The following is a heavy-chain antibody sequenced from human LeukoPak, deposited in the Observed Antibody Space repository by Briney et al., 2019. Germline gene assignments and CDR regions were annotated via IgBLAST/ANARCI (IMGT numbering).Heavy chain of an antibody. D-gene: IGHD3-22*01. Sequence: GGSLRLSCAASGFTFSSYWMSWVRQAPGKGLEWVANIKQDGSEKYYVDSVKGRFTISRDNAKNSLYLQMNSLRAEDTAVYYCARDQYYYDSSGYYHWFDPWGQGTLVTVSS. CDR2: IKQDGSEK. CDR1: GFTFSSYW. J-gene: IGHJ5*02. V-gene: IGHV3-7*05. CDR3: ARDQYYYDSSGYYHWFDP.